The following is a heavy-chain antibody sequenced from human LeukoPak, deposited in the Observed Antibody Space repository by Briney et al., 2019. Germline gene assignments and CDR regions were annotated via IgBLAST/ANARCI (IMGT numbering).Heavy chain of an antibody. CDR3: AKLSSSVVIPPFDY. D-gene: IGHD3-22*01. Sequence: GGSLRLSWAASGFTFSSYSMNWVRQAPGKGLEWVSYISSSSSTIYYADSVKGQFTISRDNSKNTLYLQMNSLRVEDTAVYYCAKLSSSVVIPPFDYWGQGTLVTVSS. V-gene: IGHV3-48*01. CDR2: ISSSSSTI. J-gene: IGHJ4*02. CDR1: GFTFSSYS.